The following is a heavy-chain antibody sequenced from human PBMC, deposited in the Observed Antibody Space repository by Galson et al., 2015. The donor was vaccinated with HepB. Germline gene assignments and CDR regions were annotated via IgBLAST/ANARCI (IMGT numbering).Heavy chain of an antibody. CDR2: INPSGGST. V-gene: IGHV1-46*01. CDR1: GYTFTSYY. J-gene: IGHJ3*02. D-gene: IGHD6-13*01. CDR3: ARGGMYSSSWYEAFDI. Sequence: SVKVSCKASGYTFTSYYMHWVRQAPGQGLEWMRIINPSGGSTSYAQKFQGRVTMTRDTSTSTVYMELSSLRSEDTAVYYCARGGMYSSSWYEAFDIWGQGTMVTVSS.